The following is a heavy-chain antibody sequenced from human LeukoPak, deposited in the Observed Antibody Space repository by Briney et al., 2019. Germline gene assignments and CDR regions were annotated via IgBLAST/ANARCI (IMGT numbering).Heavy chain of an antibody. Sequence: PGGSLRHSCAASGFTFSSYWMHWVRQAPGKGLVWVSRINSDGSSTSYADSVKGRFTISRDNAKNTLYLQMNSLRAEDTAVYYCARGFLDESTSPFDYWGQGTLVTVSS. V-gene: IGHV3-74*01. J-gene: IGHJ4*02. D-gene: IGHD2-2*01. CDR3: ARGFLDESTSPFDY. CDR1: GFTFSSYW. CDR2: INSDGSST.